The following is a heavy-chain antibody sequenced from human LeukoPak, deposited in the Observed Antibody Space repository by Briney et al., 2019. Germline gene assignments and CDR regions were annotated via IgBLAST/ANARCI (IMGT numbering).Heavy chain of an antibody. D-gene: IGHD2-2*01. CDR2: IIPIFGTA. Sequence: ASVKVSCKASGGTFSSYAISWVRQAPGQGLEWMGGIIPIFGTANYAQKFQGRVTITADESTSTAYMELSSLRSEDTAVYYCARSTSYVNGMDVWGQGTTVTVSS. J-gene: IGHJ6*02. CDR3: ARSTSYVNGMDV. V-gene: IGHV1-69*13. CDR1: GGTFSSYA.